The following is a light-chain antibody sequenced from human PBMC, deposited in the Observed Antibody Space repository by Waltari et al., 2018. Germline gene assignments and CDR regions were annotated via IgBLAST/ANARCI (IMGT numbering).Light chain of an antibody. CDR2: AAS. Sequence: DIQMTQSPSSLSASVGDRVTITCRASQGISNSLAWYQQKPGKAPKLLLYAASILVSGVPSRFSGSGSRTDYTLNISSPQPEDFATYYCQQYYSTPQTFGQGTKVEIK. CDR1: QGISNS. CDR3: QQYYSTPQT. J-gene: IGKJ1*01. V-gene: IGKV1-NL1*01.